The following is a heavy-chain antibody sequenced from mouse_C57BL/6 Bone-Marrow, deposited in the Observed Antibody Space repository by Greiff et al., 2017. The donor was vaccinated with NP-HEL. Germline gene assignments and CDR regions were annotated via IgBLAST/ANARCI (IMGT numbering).Heavy chain of an antibody. V-gene: IGHV1-20*01. D-gene: IGHD1-1*01. CDR2: INPYNGDT. CDR3: AREGYYYGSSYGLFAY. J-gene: IGHJ3*01. Sequence: EVQLVESGPELVKPGDSVKISCKASGYSFTGYFMNWVMQSHGKSLEWIGRINPYNGDTFYNQKFKGKATLTVDKSSSTAHMELRSLTSEDSAVYYCAREGYYYGSSYGLFAYWGRGTLVTVSA. CDR1: GYSFTGYF.